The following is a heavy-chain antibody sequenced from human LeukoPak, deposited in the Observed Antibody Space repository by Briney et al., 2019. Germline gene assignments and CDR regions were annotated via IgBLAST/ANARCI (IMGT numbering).Heavy chain of an antibody. V-gene: IGHV3-23*01. Sequence: GGSLRLSCAASGFTFSSYPMSWVRQAPGKGLEWVSALTLSGTNTHYADSVKGRFTISRDVSKNTLYLQMNTLRAEDTAVYYWAKIIPQRTLYHANFASWGQETLLTVPS. D-gene: IGHD2-21*01. CDR3: AKIIPQRTLYHANFAS. CDR2: LTLSGTNT. CDR1: GFTFSSYP. J-gene: IGHJ5*02.